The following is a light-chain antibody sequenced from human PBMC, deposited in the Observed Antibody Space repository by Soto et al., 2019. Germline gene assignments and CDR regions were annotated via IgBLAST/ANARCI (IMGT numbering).Light chain of an antibody. CDR3: QQDNSYTHT. V-gene: IGKV1D-16*01. J-gene: IGKJ2*01. CDR2: AAS. CDR1: QGISSW. Sequence: DIQMTQSPSSLSAYVGDRVTITCRASQGISSWLAWFQQKPEKAPNSLIYAASSMQSVVPSRFSGSGSGTYFTLTISSMQPEDFSTYYCQQDNSYTHTFGQGTQLEIK.